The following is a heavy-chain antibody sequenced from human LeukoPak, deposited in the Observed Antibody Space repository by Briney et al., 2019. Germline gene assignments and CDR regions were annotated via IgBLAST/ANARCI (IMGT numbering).Heavy chain of an antibody. CDR3: ATEGGWQPTDYGDHAY. V-gene: IGHV1-69*04. CDR2: IIPILGIA. D-gene: IGHD4-17*01. Sequence: VASVKVSCKASGGTFSSYAISWVRQAPGQGLEWMGRIIPILGIANYAQKFQGRVTITADKSTSTAYMELSSLRSEDTAVYYCATEGGWQPTDYGDHAYWGQGTLVTVSS. J-gene: IGHJ4*02. CDR1: GGTFSSYA.